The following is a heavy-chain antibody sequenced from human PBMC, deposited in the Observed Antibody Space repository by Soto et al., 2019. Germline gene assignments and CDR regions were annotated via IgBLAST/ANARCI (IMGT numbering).Heavy chain of an antibody. D-gene: IGHD3-16*01. CDR3: DFRLGDPGRLYFDY. V-gene: IGHV4-31*03. Sequence: QVQLQESGPGLVKPSQTLSLTCTVSGGSISSGGYYWSWIRQHPGKGLEWIGYIYYSGSTYYNPSLKSRVTIAVETSKTPSSLKLSSVTAADTAVYYCDFRLGDPGRLYFDYWGQGTLVTVSS. CDR1: GGSISSGGYY. CDR2: IYYSGST. J-gene: IGHJ4*02.